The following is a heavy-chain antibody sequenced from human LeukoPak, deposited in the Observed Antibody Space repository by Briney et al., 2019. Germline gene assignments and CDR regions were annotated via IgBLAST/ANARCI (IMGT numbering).Heavy chain of an antibody. CDR3: AKGPYNWNDAGWFDP. CDR2: ISWNSGSI. J-gene: IGHJ5*02. Sequence: PGGSLRLSCAASGFTFDDYAMHWARQAPGKGLEWVSGISWNSGSIGYADSVKGRFTISRDNAKNSLYLQMNSLRAEDMALYYCAKGPYNWNDAGWFDPWGQGTLVTVSS. D-gene: IGHD1-20*01. CDR1: GFTFDDYA. V-gene: IGHV3-9*03.